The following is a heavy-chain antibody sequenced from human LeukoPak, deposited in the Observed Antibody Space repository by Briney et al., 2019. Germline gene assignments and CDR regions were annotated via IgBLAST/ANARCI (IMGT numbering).Heavy chain of an antibody. CDR1: GFTFNLAW. Sequence: GGSLRLSCATSGFTFNLAWMSWVRQAPGKGLEWVGRIKRNTQGATTDYAVAVKGRFTISRDDSKNTLYLQMNSLEIEDTGVYYCTTHPGYESYWGQGTLVTVSS. CDR3: TTHPGYESY. J-gene: IGHJ4*02. V-gene: IGHV3-15*01. CDR2: IKRNTQGATT. D-gene: IGHD2-15*01.